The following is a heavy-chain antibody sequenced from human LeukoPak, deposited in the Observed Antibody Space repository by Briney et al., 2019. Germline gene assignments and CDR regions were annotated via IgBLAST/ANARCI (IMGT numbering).Heavy chain of an antibody. CDR3: AKGRGYSSEGSDY. CDR1: GFAFSSYG. J-gene: IGHJ4*02. D-gene: IGHD6-25*01. CDR2: IKSKPDGGTA. V-gene: IGHV3-15*01. Sequence: GGSLRLSCAASGFAFSSYGMHWVRQAPGKGLEWVGRIKSKPDGGTADFAAPVKGRFTISRDDSRYTLYLQMNSLRAEDTALYYCAKGRGYSSEGSDYWGQGTLVTVSS.